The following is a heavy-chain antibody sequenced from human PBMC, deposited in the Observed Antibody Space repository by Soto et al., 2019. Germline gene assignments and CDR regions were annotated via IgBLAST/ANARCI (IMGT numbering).Heavy chain of an antibody. J-gene: IGHJ4*02. D-gene: IGHD3-10*01. CDR3: AKDLTLSLDPMVY. V-gene: IGHV3-23*01. Sequence: GGSLRLSFAASGFTFSSYAMSWVRQAPGKGLEWVSAISGSGGSTYYADSVKGRFTISRDNSKNTLYLQMNSLRAEDTAVYYCAKDLTLSLDPMVYWGQGTLVTVSS. CDR2: ISGSGGST. CDR1: GFTFSSYA.